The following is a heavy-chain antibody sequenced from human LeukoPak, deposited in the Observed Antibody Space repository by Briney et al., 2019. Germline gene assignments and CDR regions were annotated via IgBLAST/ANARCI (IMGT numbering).Heavy chain of an antibody. V-gene: IGHV3-7*01. Sequence: GGSLRLSCAASGFTFSSYWMSWVRQAPGKGLEWVANIKQDGSEKYYVDSVKGRFTISRDNAKNSLYLQMNSLRAEDTAVYYCARDWTIVVVPAAMTYGMDVWGQGTTVTVSS. CDR3: ARDWTIVVVPAAMTYGMDV. CDR2: IKQDGSEK. J-gene: IGHJ6*02. CDR1: GFTFSSYW. D-gene: IGHD2-2*01.